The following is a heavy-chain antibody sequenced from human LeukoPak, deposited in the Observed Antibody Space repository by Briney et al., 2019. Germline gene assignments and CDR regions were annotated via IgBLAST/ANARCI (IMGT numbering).Heavy chain of an antibody. CDR2: ISAYNGYT. V-gene: IGHV1-18*01. J-gene: IGHJ4*02. Sequence: ASVKVSCKASGYSFTNYGISWVRQAPGQGLEWMGWISAYNGYTNYTQKLQGRVTMTTDTSTSTAYMELRSLRSDDTAVYYCARDCSSTSCPSGLIDYWGQGTLVTVSS. CDR3: ARDCSSTSCPSGLIDY. CDR1: GYSFTNYG. D-gene: IGHD2-2*01.